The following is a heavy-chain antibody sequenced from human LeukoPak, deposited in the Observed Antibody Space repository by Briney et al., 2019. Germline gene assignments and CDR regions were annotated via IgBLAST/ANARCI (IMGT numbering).Heavy chain of an antibody. CDR3: AKVTTLDGFDY. J-gene: IGHJ4*02. D-gene: IGHD3-3*01. V-gene: IGHV3-66*01. CDR1: GFTVSSNY. CDR2: IYSGGST. Sequence: GGSLRLSCAASGFTVSSNYMSWVRQAPGEGLEWVSVIYSGGSTYYADSVKGSFTISRDNSKNTLYLQMNSLRAEDTAVYYCAKVTTLDGFDYWGQGTLVTVSS.